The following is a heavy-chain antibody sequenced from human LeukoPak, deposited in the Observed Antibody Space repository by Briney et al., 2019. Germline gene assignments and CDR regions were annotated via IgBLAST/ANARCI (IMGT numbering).Heavy chain of an antibody. CDR1: GGSVSSSNYY. D-gene: IGHD2-2*01. J-gene: IGHJ4*02. V-gene: IGHV4-39*01. CDR3: ARHKGQHTVDY. Sequence: PSETLSLTCIVSGGSVSSSNYYWGWIRQPPGKGLEWIGSVCYSGSTYYNPSLKSRVTISVDTSKNQFSLKLSSATAADTAVYYCARHKGQHTVDYWGQGTLVTVSS. CDR2: VCYSGST.